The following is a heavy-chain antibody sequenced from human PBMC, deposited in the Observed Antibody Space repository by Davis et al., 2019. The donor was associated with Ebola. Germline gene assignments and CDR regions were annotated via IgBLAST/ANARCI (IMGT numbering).Heavy chain of an antibody. CDR3: ARGTAKSIVATITHYYYGMDV. CDR1: GGTFSSYA. Sequence: SVKVSCKASGGTFSSYAISWVRQAPGQGLEWMGGIIPIFGTANYAQKFQGRVTITADESTSTAYRELSSLRSEDTAVYYCARGTAKSIVATITHYYYGMDVWGQGTTVTVSS. CDR2: IIPIFGTA. D-gene: IGHD5-12*01. J-gene: IGHJ6*02. V-gene: IGHV1-69*13.